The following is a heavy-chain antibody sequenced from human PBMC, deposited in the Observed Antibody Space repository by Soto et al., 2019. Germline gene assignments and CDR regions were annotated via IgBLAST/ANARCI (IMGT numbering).Heavy chain of an antibody. V-gene: IGHV3-23*01. Sequence: GGSLRLSCAASGFTFSNYAMTWVRQAPGKGLEWISGIRASGGNTYYADSVKGRFTISRDNSKNTLYLHMGSLRPEDTAVYYCARYIPGVRYYGMDVWGQGTTVTVSS. CDR2: IRASGGNT. J-gene: IGHJ6*02. CDR1: GFTFSNYA. CDR3: ARYIPGVRYYGMDV. D-gene: IGHD2-2*01.